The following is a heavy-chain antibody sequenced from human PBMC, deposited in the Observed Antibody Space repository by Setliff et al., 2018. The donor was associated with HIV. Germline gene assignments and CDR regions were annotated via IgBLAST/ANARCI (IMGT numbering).Heavy chain of an antibody. D-gene: IGHD1-1*01. CDR1: GFSFSNYW. Sequence: LRLSCAASGFSFSNYWMDWVRQAPGKGLEWVATIKQDGSEIYYADSVKGRFTISRDNAKDSLYLQMNSLRAEDTAIYFCVRDGNVGWNDLDHWGQGTLVTVSS. CDR3: VRDGNVGWNDLDH. V-gene: IGHV3-7*03. CDR2: IKQDGSEI. J-gene: IGHJ4*02.